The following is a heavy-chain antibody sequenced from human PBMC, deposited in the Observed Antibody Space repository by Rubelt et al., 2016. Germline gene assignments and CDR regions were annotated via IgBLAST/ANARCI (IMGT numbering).Heavy chain of an antibody. D-gene: IGHD4-17*01. V-gene: IGHV1-69*05. Sequence: GIIPIFGTANYAQKFQGRVTMTRNTSISTAYMELSSLRSEDTAVYYCARDYGDYTTNWFDPWGQGTLVTVSS. CDR2: IIPIFGTA. J-gene: IGHJ5*02. CDR3: ARDYGDYTTNWFDP.